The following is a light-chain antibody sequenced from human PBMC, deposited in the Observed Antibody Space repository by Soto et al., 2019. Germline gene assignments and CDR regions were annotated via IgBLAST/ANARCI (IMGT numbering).Light chain of an antibody. CDR3: QQYDNLPLT. CDR1: QDISNY. Sequence: DIQMTHSPSSLSASVGDRVTITCQSSQDISNYLKWYQQKQGKAPKLLIYDTSNLETGVPSRFSGSGSGTDFTFTISSLQPEDISTYYCQQYDNLPLTFGGGTQGEIK. V-gene: IGKV1-33*01. CDR2: DTS. J-gene: IGKJ4*01.